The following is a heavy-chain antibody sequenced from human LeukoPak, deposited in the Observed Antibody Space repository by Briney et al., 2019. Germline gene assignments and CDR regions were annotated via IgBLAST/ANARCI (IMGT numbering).Heavy chain of an antibody. D-gene: IGHD3-10*01. CDR2: IYTSGST. V-gene: IGHV4-4*07. Sequence: SETLSLTCTVSGGSISSYYWSWIRQPAGKGLEWIGRIYTSGSTNYNPSLKSRVTMSIDTSKNQFSLKLSSVTAADTAVYYCARVVRGVTSSNWFDPWGQGTLVTVSS. CDR1: GGSISSYY. CDR3: ARVVRGVTSSNWFDP. J-gene: IGHJ5*02.